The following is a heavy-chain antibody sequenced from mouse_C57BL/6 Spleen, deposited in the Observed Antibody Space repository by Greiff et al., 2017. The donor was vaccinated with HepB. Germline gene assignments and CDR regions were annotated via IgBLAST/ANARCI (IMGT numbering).Heavy chain of an antibody. CDR3: ARYYGSSYYYAMDY. J-gene: IGHJ4*01. CDR2: IDPEDGET. D-gene: IGHD1-1*01. CDR1: GFNIKDYY. V-gene: IGHV14-2*01. Sequence: DVKLQESGAELVKPGASVKLSCTASGFNIKDYYMHWVKQRTEQGLEWIGRIDPEDGETKYAPKFQGKATITADTSSNTAYLQLSSLTSEDTAVYCCARYYGSSYYYAMDYWGQGTSVTVSS.